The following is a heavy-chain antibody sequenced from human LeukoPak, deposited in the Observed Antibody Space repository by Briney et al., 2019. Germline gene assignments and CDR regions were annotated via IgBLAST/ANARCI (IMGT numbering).Heavy chain of an antibody. CDR2: MSGSGYSA. CDR3: ARASPPDGEVPSSLAY. V-gene: IGHV3-23*01. Sequence: GGSLRLSCAPSGFIFTSNAMTWVRQAPGKGLEWVSGMSGSGYSAFYGDSGKARFTISRDNSKNTANLQMNRLRIEDTAVYYCARASPPDGEVPSSLAYGGQGALVTVS. CDR1: GFIFTSNA. J-gene: IGHJ4*02. D-gene: IGHD3-10*01.